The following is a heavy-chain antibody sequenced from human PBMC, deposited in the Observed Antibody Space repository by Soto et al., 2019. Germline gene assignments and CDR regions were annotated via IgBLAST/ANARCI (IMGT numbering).Heavy chain of an antibody. CDR1: GLPFRDYS. CDR3: ATGGGIRPN. CDR2: ITSRSSPI. D-gene: IGHD2-15*01. Sequence: GGSLRLSCVVSGLPFRDYSMNWVRQTPGKGLEWVAYITSRSSPIYYADFVEGRFTISRDNAKNSLSLQMTSLRAEDTAIYYCATGGGIRPNWGQGNLVTVSS. V-gene: IGHV3-48*01. J-gene: IGHJ4*02.